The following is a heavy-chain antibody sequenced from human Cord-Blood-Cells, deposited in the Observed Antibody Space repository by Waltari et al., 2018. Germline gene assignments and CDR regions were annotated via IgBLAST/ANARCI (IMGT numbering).Heavy chain of an antibody. D-gene: IGHD3-16*01. Sequence: EVQLVESVAGLVKPGGSVSLSCAASGFTFSSYSMNWVRQAPGTGLGWVSSIRSSSRYIYYADAAKGRLTISSDNAKNALYLQVNSLRAEDTGVYDCAGEVGGAVDIGGQGTMVTVAS. V-gene: IGHV3-21*01. CDR2: IRSSSRYI. CDR3: AGEVGGAVDI. CDR1: GFTFSSYS. J-gene: IGHJ3*02.